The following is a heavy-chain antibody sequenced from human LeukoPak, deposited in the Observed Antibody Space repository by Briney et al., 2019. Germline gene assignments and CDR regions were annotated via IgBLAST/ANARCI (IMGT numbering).Heavy chain of an antibody. D-gene: IGHD3-22*01. CDR3: AREGRLERGYYDSSGYYDY. Sequence: PGGSLRLSCAASGFTFSSYWMSWVRQAPGKGLEWVVNIKQDGSEKNYVDSGKGRFTISRDNAKNSLYLQMNRLRAEDTAVYYCAREGRLERGYYDSSGYYDYWGQGTLVTVSS. J-gene: IGHJ4*02. V-gene: IGHV3-7*01. CDR1: GFTFSSYW. CDR2: IKQDGSEK.